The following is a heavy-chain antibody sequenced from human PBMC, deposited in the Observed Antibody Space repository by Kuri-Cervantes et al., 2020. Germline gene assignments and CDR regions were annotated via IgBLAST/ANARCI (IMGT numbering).Heavy chain of an antibody. CDR1: GFTFSSYA. CDR3: ARDTRGNYYYGMDV. J-gene: IGHJ6*02. V-gene: IGHV3-23*01. Sequence: GESLKISCAASGFTFSSYALSWVRQAPGKGLGWVSGISGSGGSTYYADSVKGRFTISRDNSKNTLYLQLNSLRAEDTAVYYCARDTRGNYYYGMDVWGQGTTVTVSS. CDR2: ISGSGGST.